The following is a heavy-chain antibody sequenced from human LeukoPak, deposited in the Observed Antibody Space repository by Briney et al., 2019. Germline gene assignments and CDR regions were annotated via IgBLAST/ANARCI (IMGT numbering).Heavy chain of an antibody. CDR1: GFTVSTNY. V-gene: IGHV3-53*01. J-gene: IGHJ5*02. D-gene: IGHD4-11*01. CDR3: ASRATVTTDRFWFDP. Sequence: GGSLRLSCAASGFTVSTNYMSWVRQTPGKGLEWVSVIYSGGSTYYADSVKGRFAISRDNSKNTLYLQMNSLRAEDTAVYYCASRATVTTDRFWFDPWGQGTLVTVSS. CDR2: IYSGGST.